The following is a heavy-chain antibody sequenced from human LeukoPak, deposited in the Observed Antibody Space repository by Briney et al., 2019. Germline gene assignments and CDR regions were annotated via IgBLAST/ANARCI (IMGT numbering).Heavy chain of an antibody. CDR1: GFTFSRYW. D-gene: IGHD3-10*01. Sequence: GGSLRLSCAASGFTFSRYWMHWVRQTPEKGLMWVSRINDGGTYTAYADSVKGRFAVSRDNAENTLYLQMDSLTVEDTGLYYCVREIKIMGFRAFDYWGQGTPVTVSS. J-gene: IGHJ4*02. V-gene: IGHV3-74*01. CDR3: VREIKIMGFRAFDY. CDR2: INDGGTYT.